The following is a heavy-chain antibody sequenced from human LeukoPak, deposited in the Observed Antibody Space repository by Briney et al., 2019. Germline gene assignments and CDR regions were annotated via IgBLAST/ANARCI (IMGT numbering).Heavy chain of an antibody. Sequence: SETQSLTCTVSGGSISSGDYYWSWIRQPPGKGLEWIGYIYYSGSTYYNPSLKSRVTISVDTSKNQFSLKLSSVTAADTAVYYCAREDDSSGYFDYWGQGTLVTVSS. CDR3: AREDDSSGYFDY. V-gene: IGHV4-30-4*08. CDR2: IYYSGST. J-gene: IGHJ4*02. D-gene: IGHD3-22*01. CDR1: GGSISSGDYY.